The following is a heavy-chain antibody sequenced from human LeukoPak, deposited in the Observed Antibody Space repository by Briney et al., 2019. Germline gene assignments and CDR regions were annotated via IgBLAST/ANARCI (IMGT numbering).Heavy chain of an antibody. CDR2: INHSGST. CDR3: ARRDGYSQFDY. V-gene: IGHV4-34*01. Sequence: SETLSLTCAVYGGSFSGYYWSWIRQPPGKRLEWIGEINHSGSTNYNPSLKSRVTISVDTSKNQFSLKLSSVTAADTAVYYCARRDGYSQFDYWGQGTLVTVSS. D-gene: IGHD5-18*01. J-gene: IGHJ4*02. CDR1: GGSFSGYY.